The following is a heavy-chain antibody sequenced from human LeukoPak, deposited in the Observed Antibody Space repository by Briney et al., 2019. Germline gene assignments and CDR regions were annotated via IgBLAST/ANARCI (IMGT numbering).Heavy chain of an antibody. J-gene: IGHJ4*02. V-gene: IGHV3-33*06. Sequence: GGSLRLSCAASGFTFSSYGMHWVRQAPGKELEWVAVIWYDGSNKYYADSVKGRFTISRDNSKNTLYLQMNSLRAEDTAVYYSAKDFRVGATYFDYWGQGTLVTVSS. CDR1: GFTFSSYG. CDR3: AKDFRVGATYFDY. CDR2: IWYDGSNK. D-gene: IGHD1-26*01.